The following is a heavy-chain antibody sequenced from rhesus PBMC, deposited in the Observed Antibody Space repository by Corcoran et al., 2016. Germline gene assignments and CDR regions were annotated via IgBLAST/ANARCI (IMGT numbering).Heavy chain of an antibody. J-gene: IGHJ4*01. Sequence: QVQLVQSGAEVKKPGASVKVSCKASGFTFDSYAISWVRQAPGQGLEGMGVIIPLVGITNNAEKFQGRGTINAETATSTAYMELSSLRSEDTAVYYCVRTHVGVAAGHCDYWGQGVLVTVSS. CDR2: IIPLVGIT. CDR1: GFTFDSYA. CDR3: VRTHVGVAAGHCDY. V-gene: IGHV1-198*02. D-gene: IGHD4-29*01.